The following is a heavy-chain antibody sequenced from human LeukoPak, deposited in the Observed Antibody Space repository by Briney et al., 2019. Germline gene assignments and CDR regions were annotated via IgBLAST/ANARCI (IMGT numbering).Heavy chain of an antibody. D-gene: IGHD3-9*01. CDR2: ISWNSGSI. CDR3: AKDAHYDILTGYYTGYDAFDI. Sequence: GGSLRLSCAASGFTFNDYAMHWVRQAPGKGLEWVSGISWNSGSIGYADSVKGRFTISRDNAKNSLYLQMNSLRAEDTALYYCAKDAHYDILTGYYTGYDAFDIWGQGTMVTVSS. CDR1: GFTFNDYA. J-gene: IGHJ3*02. V-gene: IGHV3-9*01.